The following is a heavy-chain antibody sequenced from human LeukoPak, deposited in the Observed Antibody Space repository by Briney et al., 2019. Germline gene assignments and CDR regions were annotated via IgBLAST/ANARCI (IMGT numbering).Heavy chain of an antibody. Sequence: ASVKVSCKASGYTFTGYYMHWVRQAPGQGLEWMGWINPNSGGTNYAQKFQGRVTMTRDTSISTAYMELRRLRFDDTAVYYCASGDYGDPPLNYWGQGTLVTVSS. CDR1: GYTFTGYY. V-gene: IGHV1-2*02. J-gene: IGHJ4*02. CDR2: INPNSGGT. D-gene: IGHD4-17*01. CDR3: ASGDYGDPPLNY.